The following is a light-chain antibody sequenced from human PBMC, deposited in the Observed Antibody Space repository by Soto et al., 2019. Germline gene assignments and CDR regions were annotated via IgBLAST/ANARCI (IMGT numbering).Light chain of an antibody. J-gene: IGLJ2*01. CDR2: DVS. Sequence: QSVLTQPASVSGSPGQSITISCTGTSSDIGGYNSVSWYQQHPGKAPKVMIYDVSNRPSGVSDRFSGSKSGNTASLTISGLQAGDDADYYCSSCTSSTTLVFGGGTKLTVL. CDR3: SSCTSSTTLV. CDR1: SSDIGGYNS. V-gene: IGLV2-14*03.